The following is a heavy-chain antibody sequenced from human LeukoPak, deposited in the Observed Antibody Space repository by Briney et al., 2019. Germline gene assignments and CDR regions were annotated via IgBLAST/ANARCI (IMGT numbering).Heavy chain of an antibody. CDR3: TRSGYRHPYHFES. J-gene: IGHJ4*02. CDR2: ISGSGGST. Sequence: PGGSLRLSCAASGFTFSSYGMSWVRQAPGKGLEWVSAISGSGGSTYYADSVKGRVTISRDNSKNTLSLQMNSLRADDTAIYYCTRSGYRHPYHFESWGQGTLVIVSS. D-gene: IGHD3-22*01. CDR1: GFTFSSYG. V-gene: IGHV3-23*01.